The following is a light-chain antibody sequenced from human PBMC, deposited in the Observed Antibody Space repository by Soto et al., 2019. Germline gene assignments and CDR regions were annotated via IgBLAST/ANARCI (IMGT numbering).Light chain of an antibody. Sequence: QSALTQPRSVSGSPGQSVTISCTGTSSDVGGYNYVSWYQQHPGKAPKLMIYDVSQRPSGVPDRFSGSKSGNTAPLTISGLQAEDEADYYCCSYAGSHFLFGGGTKLTVL. J-gene: IGLJ2*01. CDR1: SSDVGGYNY. CDR3: CSYAGSHFL. CDR2: DVS. V-gene: IGLV2-11*01.